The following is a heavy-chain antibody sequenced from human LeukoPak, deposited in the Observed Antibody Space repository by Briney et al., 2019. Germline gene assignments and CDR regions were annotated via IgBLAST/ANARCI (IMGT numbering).Heavy chain of an antibody. J-gene: IGHJ4*02. V-gene: IGHV1-46*01. Sequence: ASLKTPCKTSGYTFTTYYMHWVRQAPEQPRKGMEIINPSRGSTSYEQKFQGRVTMTRDTSTSTVHMELSSLRSEDTAVYYCAREPMVRGVIPTDYWGQGTLVTVSS. D-gene: IGHD3-10*01. CDR1: GYTFTTYY. CDR3: AREPMVRGVIPTDY. CDR2: INPSRGST.